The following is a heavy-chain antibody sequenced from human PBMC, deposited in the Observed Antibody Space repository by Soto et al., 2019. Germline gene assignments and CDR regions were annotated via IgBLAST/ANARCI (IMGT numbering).Heavy chain of an antibody. D-gene: IGHD2-15*01. CDR3: ARGSPYTPAMAY. Sequence: EVQLVESGGGLVQPGGSLRLSCAGSGFTFSTLWMNWVRQAPGKGLEWVATIKDDGREKYYVDSVKGRVTISRDTATNSVYLQMNSLRADDTAVYFCARGSPYTPAMAYWGQVSLVSVSS. V-gene: IGHV3-7*01. J-gene: IGHJ4*02. CDR2: IKDDGREK. CDR1: GFTFSTLW.